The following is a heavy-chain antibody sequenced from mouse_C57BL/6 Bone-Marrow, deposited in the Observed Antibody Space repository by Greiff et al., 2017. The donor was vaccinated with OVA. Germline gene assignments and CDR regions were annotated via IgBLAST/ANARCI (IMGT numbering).Heavy chain of an antibody. Sequence: VKLQESGPGLVQPSQSLSITCTVSGFSLTSYGVHWVRQSPGKGLEWLGVIWRGGSTDYNAAFMSRLSITKDNSKSQVFFKMNSLQADDTAIYYCAKMGGSLYAMDYWGQGTSVTVSS. CDR1: GFSLTSYG. CDR3: AKMGGSLYAMDY. J-gene: IGHJ4*01. V-gene: IGHV2-5*01. CDR2: IWRGGST.